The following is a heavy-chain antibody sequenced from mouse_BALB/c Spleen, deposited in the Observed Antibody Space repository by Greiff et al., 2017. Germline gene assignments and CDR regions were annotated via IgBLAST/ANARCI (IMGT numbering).Heavy chain of an antibody. Sequence: EVQLQQSGAELVRSGASVKLSCTASGFNIKDYYMHWVKQRPEQGLEWIGWIDPENGDTEYAPKFQGKATMTADTSSNTAYLQLSSLTSEDTAVYYCNAQTGYFDYWGQGTTLTVSS. CDR1: GFNIKDYY. V-gene: IGHV14-4*02. CDR2: IDPENGDT. J-gene: IGHJ2*01. D-gene: IGHD4-1*01. CDR3: NAQTGYFDY.